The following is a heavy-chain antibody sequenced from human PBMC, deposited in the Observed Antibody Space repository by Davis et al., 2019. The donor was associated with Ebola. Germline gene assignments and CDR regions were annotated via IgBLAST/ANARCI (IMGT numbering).Heavy chain of an antibody. CDR3: ARGWLRSGFDY. D-gene: IGHD5-12*01. J-gene: IGHJ4*02. V-gene: IGHV6-1*01. Sequence: LRLSCAISGDSVSGSSGAWNWIRQSPSRGLEWLGRTYYSSKWYNDYAVSVKSRITINPDTSKNQFSLQLSSVTPEDTAVYYCARGWLRSGFDYWGQGNLVIVSS. CDR1: GDSVSGSSGA. CDR2: TYYSSKWYN.